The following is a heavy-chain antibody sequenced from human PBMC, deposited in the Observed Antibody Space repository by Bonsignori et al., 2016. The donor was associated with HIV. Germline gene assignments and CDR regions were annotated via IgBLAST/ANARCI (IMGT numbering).Heavy chain of an antibody. Sequence: VRQAPGKGLEWISFIGSSGTTQYYANSVKGRFTISRDDAKNSLFLEMNSLRAEDTAVYYCARWLLTGFRYVGSFDSWGQGTLVTVSS. J-gene: IGHJ4*02. CDR2: IGSSGTTQ. CDR3: ARWLLTGFRYVGSFDS. D-gene: IGHD3-9*01. V-gene: IGHV3-48*03.